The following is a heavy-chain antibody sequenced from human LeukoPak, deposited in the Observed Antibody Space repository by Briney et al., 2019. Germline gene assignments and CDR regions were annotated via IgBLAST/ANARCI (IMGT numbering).Heavy chain of an antibody. CDR3: ARHASGVFDY. CDR2: VYYNGDT. V-gene: IGHV4-39*01. Sequence: SETLSLTCTVSGVPISGGRYYWGWIRQPPGKGLEWIGSVYYNGDTLDNPSLKHRVTLSVDVSKNQFSVELPSVTAAETAVYYCARHASGVFDYWGLGTLVTVSS. CDR1: GVPISGGRYY. D-gene: IGHD3-3*01. J-gene: IGHJ4*02.